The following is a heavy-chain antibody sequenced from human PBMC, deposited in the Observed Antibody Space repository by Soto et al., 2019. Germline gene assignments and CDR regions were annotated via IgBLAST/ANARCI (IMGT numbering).Heavy chain of an antibody. CDR2: FRTGGDDGTT. CDR3: AKKVNSGPGSQYFDY. Sequence: GVSLRLSCAASGFTFSSYSMSWVRQAPGKGLEWVSGFRTGGDDGTTYYADSVKGRFTISRDNSRNTLFLQMNSLRAEDTAIYYCAKKVNSGPGSQYFDYWGQGTLVTVSS. CDR1: GFTFSSYS. J-gene: IGHJ4*02. D-gene: IGHD3-10*01. V-gene: IGHV3-23*01.